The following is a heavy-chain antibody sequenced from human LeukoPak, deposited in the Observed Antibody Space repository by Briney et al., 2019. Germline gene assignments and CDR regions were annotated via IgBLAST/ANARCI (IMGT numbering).Heavy chain of an antibody. CDR1: GGSISSYY. V-gene: IGHV4-59*12. CDR3: ARRRGMAFYYFDY. Sequence: RPSETLSLTCTVSGGSISSYYWSWIRQPPGKGLEWIGYIYHSGSTYYNPSLKSRVTISVDRSKNQFSLKLSSVTAADTAVYYCARRRGMAFYYFDYWGQGTLVTVSS. J-gene: IGHJ4*02. CDR2: IYHSGST. D-gene: IGHD6-13*01.